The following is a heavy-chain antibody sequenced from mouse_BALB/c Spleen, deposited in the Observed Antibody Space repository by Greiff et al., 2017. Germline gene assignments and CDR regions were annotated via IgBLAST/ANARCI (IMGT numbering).Heavy chain of an antibody. V-gene: IGHV3-2*02. J-gene: IGHJ4*01. Sequence: EVKVEESGPGLVKPSQSLSLTCTVTGYSITSDYAWNWIRQFPGNKLEWMGYISYSGSTSYNPSLKSRISITRDTSKNQFFLQLNSVTTEDTATYYCARLIRRGWTYAMDYWGQGTSVTVSS. CDR3: ARLIRRGWTYAMDY. CDR2: ISYSGST. D-gene: IGHD2-12*01. CDR1: GYSITSDYA.